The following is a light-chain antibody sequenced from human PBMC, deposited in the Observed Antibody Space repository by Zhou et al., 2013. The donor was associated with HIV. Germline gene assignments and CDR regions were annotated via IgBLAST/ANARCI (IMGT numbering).Light chain of an antibody. CDR2: KAS. Sequence: GDRVTITCRASQSISSWLAWYQQKPGKAPKLLIYKASSLESGVPSRFSGSGSGTEFTLTISSLQPDDFAVYYCQQYGSSPLLTFGGGTKVEIK. CDR1: QSISSW. J-gene: IGKJ4*01. CDR3: QQYGSSPLLT. V-gene: IGKV1-5*03.